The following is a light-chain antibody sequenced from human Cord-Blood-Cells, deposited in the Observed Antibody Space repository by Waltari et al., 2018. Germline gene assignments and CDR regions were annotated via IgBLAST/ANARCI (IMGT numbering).Light chain of an antibody. CDR2: RNN. Sequence: QSVLTQPPSASGTPGQRVTISCSGSSSNIGSNYVYWYQPLPGTAPKLLIYRNNQRPSGVADRFSGSKSGTSASLAISGLRSEDEADYYCAAWDDSLSGPVFGGGTKLTVL. J-gene: IGLJ3*02. V-gene: IGLV1-47*01. CDR1: SSNIGSNY. CDR3: AAWDDSLSGPV.